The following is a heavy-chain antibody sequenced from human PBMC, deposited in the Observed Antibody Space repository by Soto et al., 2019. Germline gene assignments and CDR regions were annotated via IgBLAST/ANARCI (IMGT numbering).Heavy chain of an antibody. V-gene: IGHV4-39*01. CDR1: GGSISSSSYY. CDR3: ARHHSGSYGYYYYGMDV. CDR2: IYYSGST. Sequence: PSETLSLTCTVSGGSISSSSYYWGWIRQPPGKGLEWIGRIYYSGSTNYNPSLKSRVTISVDTSKNQFSLKLSSVTAADTAVYYWARHHSGSYGYYYYGMDVWGQGTMVTVSS. D-gene: IGHD1-26*01. J-gene: IGHJ6*02.